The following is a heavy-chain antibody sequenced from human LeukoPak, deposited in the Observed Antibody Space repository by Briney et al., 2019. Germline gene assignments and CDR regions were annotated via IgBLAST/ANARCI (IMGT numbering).Heavy chain of an antibody. CDR3: AGHPGYGSGSYYYYYYGMDV. D-gene: IGHD3-10*01. J-gene: IGHJ6*04. V-gene: IGHV4-34*01. CDR1: GGSFSGYY. CDR2: INHSGST. Sequence: SETLSLTCAVYGGSFSGYYWSWIRQPPGKGLEWIGEINHSGSTNYNPSLKSRVTISVDTSKNQFSLKLSSVTAADTAVYYCAGHPGYGSGSYYYYYYGMDVWGKGTTVTVSS.